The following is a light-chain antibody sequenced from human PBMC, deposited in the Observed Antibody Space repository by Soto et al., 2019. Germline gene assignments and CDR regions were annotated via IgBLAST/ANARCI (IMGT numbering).Light chain of an antibody. V-gene: IGLV2-8*01. CDR1: SSDVGAYNY. Sequence: QSALTQPPSASGSPGQSVTISCSGTSSDVGAYNYVSWYQQYPGKAPKLMIYDVSNRPSGVSNRFSGSRSGNTASLTVSGLQAEDETDYYCCSYAGSSTYVFGTGTKVTVL. CDR2: DVS. CDR3: CSYAGSSTYV. J-gene: IGLJ1*01.